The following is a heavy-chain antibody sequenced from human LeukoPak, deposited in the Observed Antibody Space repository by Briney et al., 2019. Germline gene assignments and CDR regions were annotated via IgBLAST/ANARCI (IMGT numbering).Heavy chain of an antibody. V-gene: IGHV4-39*07. CDR1: GGSISSSSYY. J-gene: IGHJ5*02. CDR3: ATGGYYGSGSRTPNWFDP. CDR2: INHSGST. Sequence: PSETLSLTCTVSGGSISSSSYYWGWIRQPPGKGLEWIGEINHSGSTNYNPSLKSRVTISVDTSKNQFSLKLSSVTAADTAVYYCATGGYYGSGSRTPNWFDPWGQGTLVTVSS. D-gene: IGHD3-10*01.